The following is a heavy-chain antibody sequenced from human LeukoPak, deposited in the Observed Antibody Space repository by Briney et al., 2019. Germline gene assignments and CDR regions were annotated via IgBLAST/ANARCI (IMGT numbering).Heavy chain of an antibody. CDR1: GYSLTSYF. V-gene: IGHV1-46*01. CDR2: MNPSGDGT. J-gene: IGHJ4*02. Sequence: ASVKVSCKASGYSLTSYFMHWVRQAPGQGLDWMGVMNPSGDGTTFTQKFQGRVTVTRDMSTSTNFMGLTSLRSEYTAVYFCTREWPSTVYFDYWGQGTLVTVSS. CDR3: TREWPSTVYFDY. D-gene: IGHD1-1*01.